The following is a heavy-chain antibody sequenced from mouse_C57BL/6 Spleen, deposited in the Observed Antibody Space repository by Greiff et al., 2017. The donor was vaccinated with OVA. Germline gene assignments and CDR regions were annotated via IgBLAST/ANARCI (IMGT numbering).Heavy chain of an antibody. CDR1: GYTFTDYY. CDR3: ARYHGSSWGYFDV. CDR2: IYPGSGNT. D-gene: IGHD1-1*01. V-gene: IGHV1-76*01. J-gene: IGHJ1*03. Sequence: VQLQQSGAELVRPGASVKLSCKASGYTFTDYYINWVKQRPGQGLEWIARIYPGSGNTYYNEKFKGKATLTAEKSSSTAYMQLSSLTSEDSAVYCCARYHGSSWGYFDVWGTGTTVTVSS.